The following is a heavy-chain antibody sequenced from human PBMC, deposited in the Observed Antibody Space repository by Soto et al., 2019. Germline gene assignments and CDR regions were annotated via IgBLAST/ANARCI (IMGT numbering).Heavy chain of an antibody. V-gene: IGHV3-23*01. D-gene: IGHD3-16*01. CDR3: AKDKGSGGSSYFGD. J-gene: IGHJ4*02. CDR2: ISSSGDGT. CDR1: GFSFANYA. Sequence: EVQLRQSGGGVVQPGGSLRLSCVASGFSFANYAMTWVRQAPGKGLEWVSGISSSGDGTYYADSVKDRFRVSRDKSTSTVHLQLSSLRVEDTAMYYCAKDKGSGGSSYFGDWGQGALVIVSS.